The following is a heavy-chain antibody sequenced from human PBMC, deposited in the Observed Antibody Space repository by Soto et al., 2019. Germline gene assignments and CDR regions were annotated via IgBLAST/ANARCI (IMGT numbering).Heavy chain of an antibody. J-gene: IGHJ6*02. CDR3: ARGPDTARVMGYYYYGMDL. V-gene: IGHV4-59*01. CDR2: IYYSGST. Sequence: PSETLSLTCTVSGGSISSYYWSWIRQPPGKGLEWIGYIYYSGSTNYNPSLKSRVTISVDTSNNQFSLNLSPVTAADTAVYYCARGPDTARVMGYYYYGMDLWGQGTTVTVSS. D-gene: IGHD5-18*01. CDR1: GGSISSYY.